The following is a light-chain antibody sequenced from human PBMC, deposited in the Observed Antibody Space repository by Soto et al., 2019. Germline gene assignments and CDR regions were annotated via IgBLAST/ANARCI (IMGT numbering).Light chain of an antibody. V-gene: IGKV3-11*01. CDR1: QSVSIY. J-gene: IGKJ5*01. CDR3: QQRNIWPPVT. CDR2: DAS. Sequence: EIVLTQSPGTLSLSPGERATLSCRASQSVSIYLSWYQQKPGQAPRLLIYDASNRATGIPARFSGSGSGTDFTLTISRLEPEDFAIYYCQQRNIWPPVTFGQGTRLEIK.